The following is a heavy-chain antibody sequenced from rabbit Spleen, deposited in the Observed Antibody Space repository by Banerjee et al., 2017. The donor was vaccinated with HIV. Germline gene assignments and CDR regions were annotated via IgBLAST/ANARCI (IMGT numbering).Heavy chain of an antibody. D-gene: IGHD1-1*01. CDR2: IAGDSSGFT. CDR1: GFSFSSNEY. V-gene: IGHV1S40*01. Sequence: QSLEESGGDLVKPGASLTLTCTASGFSFSSNEYMCWVRQAPGKGLEWISCIAGDSSGFTYSATWAKGRFTCSKTSSTTVTLQMTSLTVADTATYFCARVGSGYYFSLNLWGPGTLVTVS. CDR3: ARVGSGYYFSLNL. J-gene: IGHJ4*01.